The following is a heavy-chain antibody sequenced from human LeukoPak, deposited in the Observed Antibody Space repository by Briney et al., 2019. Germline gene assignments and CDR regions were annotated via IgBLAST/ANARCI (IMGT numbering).Heavy chain of an antibody. D-gene: IGHD5-18*01. CDR2: IIPIFGTA. CDR1: GGTFSSYA. V-gene: IGHV1-69*13. J-gene: IGHJ4*02. Sequence: SVKVSCKASGGTFSSYAISWVRQAPGQGLEWMGGIIPIFGTANYAQKFQGRVTITADESTSTAYMELSSLRSEDTAVYYCARGGDSYGFLHQFDYWGQGTLVTVSS. CDR3: ARGGDSYGFLHQFDY.